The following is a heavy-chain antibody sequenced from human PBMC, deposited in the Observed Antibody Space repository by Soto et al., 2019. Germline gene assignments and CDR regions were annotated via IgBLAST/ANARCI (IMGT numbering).Heavy chain of an antibody. V-gene: IGHV3-21*01. CDR1: GFTFSSYS. D-gene: IGHD1-26*01. J-gene: IGHJ4*02. CDR3: ARGRGYGLGSHIDY. CDR2: ISTTSSYI. Sequence: PXGSLRLSCAASGFTFSSYSMTWVRQAPGKGLEWVSSISTTSSYIYYADSVKGRFTISRDNAKNSLYLQMSSLRGEDTAVYYCARGRGYGLGSHIDYWGQGTLVTVSS.